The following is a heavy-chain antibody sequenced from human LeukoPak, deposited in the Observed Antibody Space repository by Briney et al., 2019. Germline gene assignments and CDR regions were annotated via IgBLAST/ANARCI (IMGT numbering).Heavy chain of an antibody. CDR1: GLIFSDAW. Sequence: GESLRLSCVLSGLIFSDAWMRWVRQAPGKGLEWVGRIRNDRITDYAAPVQGRFSISRDNSKNTFYLQMNSLRTEDTGMYFCTWMATIFTVDYWGQGTLVTVSS. CDR2: IRNDRIT. V-gene: IGHV3-15*01. J-gene: IGHJ4*02. CDR3: TWMATIFTVDY. D-gene: IGHD5-12*01.